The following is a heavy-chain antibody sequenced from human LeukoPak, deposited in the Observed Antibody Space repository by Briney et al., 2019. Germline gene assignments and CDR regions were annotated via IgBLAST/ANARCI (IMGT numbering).Heavy chain of an antibody. V-gene: IGHV4-39*01. CDR2: IYYSGST. CDR3: ARQEIAVAGRGAFDI. D-gene: IGHD6-19*01. J-gene: IGHJ3*02. Sequence: SETLSLTCTVSGGSISSSSYYWGWIRQPPGKGLEWIGSIYYSGSTHYNPSLKSRVTISVDTSKNQFSLKLSSVTAADTAVYYCARQEIAVAGRGAFDIWGQGTMVTVSS. CDR1: GGSISSSSYY.